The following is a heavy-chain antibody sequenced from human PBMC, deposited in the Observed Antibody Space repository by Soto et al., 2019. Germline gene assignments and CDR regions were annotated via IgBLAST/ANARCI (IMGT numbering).Heavy chain of an antibody. CDR2: IFWDDDK. CDR3: AHVYGGYDNFDY. J-gene: IGHJ4*02. Sequence: QITLKESGPTLVKPTQTLTLTCTFSGFSLSTSGVGVGWIRQPPGKALEWLALIFWDDDKRYSPSLKSRLTTPKDTSKNHVVLTMTNLDPVDTATYYCAHVYGGYDNFDYWGQGTLVTVSS. V-gene: IGHV2-5*02. D-gene: IGHD5-12*01. CDR1: GFSLSTSGVG.